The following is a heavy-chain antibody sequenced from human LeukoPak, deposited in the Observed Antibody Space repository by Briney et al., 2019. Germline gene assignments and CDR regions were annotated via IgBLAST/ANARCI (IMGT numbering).Heavy chain of an antibody. V-gene: IGHV4-39*07. Sequence: SETLSLTCTVSGGSITSSTYYWGWIRQPPGKGLEWIGSIYSSGSTYYNPSLKSRVTISVDTSKNQFSLKLSSVTAADTAVYYCARGIAAAAHIYYYYYYMDVWGKGTTVTISS. CDR3: ARGIAAAAHIYYYYYYMDV. J-gene: IGHJ6*03. CDR2: IYSSGST. D-gene: IGHD6-13*01. CDR1: GGSITSSTYY.